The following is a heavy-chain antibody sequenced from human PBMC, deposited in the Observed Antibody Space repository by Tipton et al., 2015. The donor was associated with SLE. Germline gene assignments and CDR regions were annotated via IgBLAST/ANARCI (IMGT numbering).Heavy chain of an antibody. V-gene: IGHV4-39*07. J-gene: IGHJ3*02. D-gene: IGHD3-10*01. CDR1: GGSISSGGYY. CDR2: INHSGST. Sequence: LRLSCTVSGGSISSGGYYWSWIRQPPGKGLEWIGEINHSGSTNYNPSLKSRVTISVDTSKNQFSLKLSSVTAADTAVYYCARVRGGSGALDIWGQGTMVTVSS. CDR3: ARVRGGSGALDI.